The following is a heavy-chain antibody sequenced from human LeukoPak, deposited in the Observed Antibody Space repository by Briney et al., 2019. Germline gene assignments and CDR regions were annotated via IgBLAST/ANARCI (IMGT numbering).Heavy chain of an antibody. J-gene: IGHJ4*02. CDR2: ISGSGGST. CDR1: GFTFSTYA. V-gene: IGHV3-23*01. D-gene: IGHD2-21*02. CDR3: ARQWSGRVVTASPFDY. Sequence: GGSLRLSCAASGFTFSTYAMSWVRQAPGKGLEWVSAISGSGGSTYYADSVKGRFTISRDNSKNTLYLQMNSLRAEDTAVYYCARQWSGRVVTASPFDYWGQGTLVTVSS.